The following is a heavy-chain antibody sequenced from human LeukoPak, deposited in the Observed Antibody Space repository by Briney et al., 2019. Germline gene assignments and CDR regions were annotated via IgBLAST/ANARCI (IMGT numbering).Heavy chain of an antibody. CDR1: QFTFSNYG. CDR3: AKMQGYFDY. Sequence: PGGSLRLSCAASQFTFSNYGMAWVRQAPGKGLEWVSAITGSGGTTYYADSVKGRFTISGDNSKNTVSLQMNSLRAEDTAIYYCAKMQGYFDYWGQGALVTVSS. CDR2: ITGSGGTT. J-gene: IGHJ4*02. V-gene: IGHV3-23*01.